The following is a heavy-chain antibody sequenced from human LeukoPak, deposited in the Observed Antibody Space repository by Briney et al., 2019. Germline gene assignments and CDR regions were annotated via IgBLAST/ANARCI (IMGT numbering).Heavy chain of an antibody. CDR3: ARDPDSSAFDL. Sequence: GGSLRLSCAASGFSFSAYWMSWVRQTPEKGLEFVANIKQGGSVKNYMDSLKGRSTISRDNARESLYLEINSLRADDTAVYYCARDPDSSAFDLWGQGALVTVSS. CDR1: GFSFSAYW. CDR2: IKQGGSVK. J-gene: IGHJ4*02. V-gene: IGHV3-7*01.